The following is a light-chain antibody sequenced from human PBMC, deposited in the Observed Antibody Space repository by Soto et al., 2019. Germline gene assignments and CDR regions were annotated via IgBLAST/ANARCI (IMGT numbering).Light chain of an antibody. CDR2: GNS. J-gene: IGLJ3*02. CDR1: SSNIGAGYD. V-gene: IGLV1-40*01. CDR3: QSYDSTLSGSG. Sequence: QSVLTQPPSVSGAPGQRVTISCTGSSSNIGAGYDVHWYQQLPGPAPNLLIYGNSNRPSGVPDRFSGSKSGTSASLAITGLQDEDEADYYCQSYDSTLSGSGFGGGPKLTVL.